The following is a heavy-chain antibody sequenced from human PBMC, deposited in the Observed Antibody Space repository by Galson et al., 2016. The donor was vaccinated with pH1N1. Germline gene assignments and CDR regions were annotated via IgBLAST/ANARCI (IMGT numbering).Heavy chain of an antibody. CDR1: GFSLSSRGVG. Sequence: PALVKPTQTLTLTCSFSGFSLSSRGVGVGWVRQSPGKAPQWLALIYWDGNYHYSPSLKTRLTITKGTTRNRVVLTMTNMAPVDTATYYCTHSVEKSVTTQKPFAYWGQGTLVTFSS. V-gene: IGHV2-5*02. CDR3: THSVEKSVTTQKPFAY. J-gene: IGHJ4*02. CDR2: IYWDGNY. D-gene: IGHD4-17*01.